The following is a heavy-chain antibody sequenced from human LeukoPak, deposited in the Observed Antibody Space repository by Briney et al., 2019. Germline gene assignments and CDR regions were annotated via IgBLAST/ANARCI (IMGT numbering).Heavy chain of an antibody. CDR2: IYTGGST. J-gene: IGHJ3*02. CDR1: GDSTSRNY. Sequence: PSETLSLTCTVSGDSTSRNYWSWIRQPAGKGLEWIGRIYTGGSTNYNPSLKSRVTMSTDTSKNQFSLKLSSVTAADTAIYYCARWITVTNDAIDIWGQGTMVTVSS. V-gene: IGHV4-4*07. CDR3: ARWITVTNDAIDI. D-gene: IGHD4-17*01.